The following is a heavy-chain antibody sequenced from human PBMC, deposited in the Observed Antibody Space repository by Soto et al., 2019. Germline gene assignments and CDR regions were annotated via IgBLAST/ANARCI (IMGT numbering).Heavy chain of an antibody. J-gene: IGHJ3*01. D-gene: IGHD2-2*01. CDR2: IIPILGIA. V-gene: IGHV1-69*02. Sequence: SVKVSCKASGGTFSSYTISWVRQAPGQGLEWMGRIIPILGIANYAQKFQGRVTITADKSTSTAYMELSSLRSEDTAVYYCARGRNIAVVPDTHWLFDFWGQGTMVTVSS. CDR3: ARGRNIAVVPDTHWLFDF. CDR1: GGTFSSYT.